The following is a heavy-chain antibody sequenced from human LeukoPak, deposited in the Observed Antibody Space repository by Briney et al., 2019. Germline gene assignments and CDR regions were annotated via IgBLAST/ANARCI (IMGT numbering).Heavy chain of an antibody. J-gene: IGHJ4*02. CDR1: GFTFSSYA. CDR3: AITYGSGSYFDY. D-gene: IGHD3-10*01. V-gene: IGHV3-23*01. CDR2: ISGSGGST. Sequence: GGSLRLSCAASGFTFSSYAMGWVRQAPGKGLEWVSAISGSGGSTYYADSVKGRLTISRDNSKNTLYLQMNSLRAEDTAVYYCAITYGSGSYFDYWGQGTLVTVSS.